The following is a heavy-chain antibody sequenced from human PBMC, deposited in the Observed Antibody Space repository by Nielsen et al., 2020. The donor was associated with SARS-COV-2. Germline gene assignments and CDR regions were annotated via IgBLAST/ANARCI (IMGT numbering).Heavy chain of an antibody. D-gene: IGHD6-6*01. V-gene: IGHV4-30-4*01. J-gene: IGHJ6*03. CDR3: AREVIAPRPDGDYNYYMDV. CDR2: VFYTGST. Sequence: WIRQPPGKGLEWVGYVFYTGSTYYNPSLKSRTTISVDTSKNQFSLKVTSVTAADTAVYYCAREVIAPRPDGDYNYYMDVWGKGTTVTVSS.